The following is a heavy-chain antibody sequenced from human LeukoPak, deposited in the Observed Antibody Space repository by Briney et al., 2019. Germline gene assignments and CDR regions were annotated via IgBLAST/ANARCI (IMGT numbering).Heavy chain of an antibody. D-gene: IGHD2-15*01. Sequence: ASVKVSCKTSGDTFSSHGFNWVRQTPGQGLEWMGVIIPIFGTSYYAQRFQGRVTITADDSSNTAYMEMSSLTSEDTAVYFCARTAIAYCSGGSCYTDHWGQGTLVSVSS. CDR3: ARTAIAYCSGGSCYTDH. CDR2: IIPIFGTS. CDR1: GDTFSSHG. J-gene: IGHJ4*02. V-gene: IGHV1-69*13.